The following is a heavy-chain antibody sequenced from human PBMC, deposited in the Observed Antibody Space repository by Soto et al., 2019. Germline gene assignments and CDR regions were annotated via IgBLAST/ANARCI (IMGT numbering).Heavy chain of an antibody. V-gene: IGHV4-61*08. J-gene: IGHJ6*02. CDR2: IYYSGST. CDR3: ARDISGGMDV. CDR1: GGSISSGGHS. D-gene: IGHD1-26*01. Sequence: SETLSLTCAVSGGSISSGGHSWSWIRQPPGKGLEWIGYIYYSGSTNYNPSLKSRVTISVDTSKNQFSLKLSSVTAADTVVYYCARDISGGMDVWGQGTTVT.